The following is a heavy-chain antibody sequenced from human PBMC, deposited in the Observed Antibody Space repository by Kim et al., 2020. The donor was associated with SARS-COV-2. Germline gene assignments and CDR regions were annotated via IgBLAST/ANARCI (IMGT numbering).Heavy chain of an antibody. V-gene: IGHV3-7*04. J-gene: IGHJ4*02. Sequence: GGSLRLSCAASGFTFSSYWMSWVRQAPGKGLEWVANIKQDGSEKYYVDSVKGRFTISRDNAKNSLYLQMNSLRAEDTAVYYCARGQLWSPYYFDYWGQGNLVTVSS. CDR1: GFTFSSYW. CDR2: IKQDGSEK. CDR3: ARGQLWSPYYFDY. D-gene: IGHD5-18*01.